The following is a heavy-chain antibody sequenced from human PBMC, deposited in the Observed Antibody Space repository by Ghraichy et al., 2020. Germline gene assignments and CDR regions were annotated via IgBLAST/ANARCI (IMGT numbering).Heavy chain of an antibody. CDR1: GFTFSSCA. D-gene: IGHD3-22*01. CDR2: ISGSGGST. Sequence: GGSLRLSCAASGFTFSSCAMSWVRQAPGKGLEWVSTISGSGGSTYYADSVKGRFTISRDNSKNTLYLQMNSLRAEDTAVYYCAKVDDSSGYYPLFDYWGQGTLVTVSS. V-gene: IGHV3-23*01. J-gene: IGHJ4*02. CDR3: AKVDDSSGYYPLFDY.